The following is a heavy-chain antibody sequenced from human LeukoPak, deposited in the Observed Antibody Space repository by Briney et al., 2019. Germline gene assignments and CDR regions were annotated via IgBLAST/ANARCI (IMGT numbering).Heavy chain of an antibody. CDR1: GYTFTSYD. D-gene: IGHD4-17*01. J-gene: IGHJ4*02. CDR2: MNPNSGNT. Sequence: ASVKVSCKASGYTFTSYDINWVRQATGQGLEWMGWMNPNSGNTGYAQKFQGRVTMTRNTSISTAYMELSSLRSEDTAAYYCARSALWVTTVFYYWGQGTLVTVSS. V-gene: IGHV1-8*01. CDR3: ARSALWVTTVFYY.